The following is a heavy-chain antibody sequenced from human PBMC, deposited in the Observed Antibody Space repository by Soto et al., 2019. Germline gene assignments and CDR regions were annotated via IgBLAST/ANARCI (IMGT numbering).Heavy chain of an antibody. CDR2: MNPNSGNT. Sequence: QVQLVQSGAEVKKPGASVKVSCKASGYTFTSYDINWVRQATGQGLEWMGWMNPNSGNTGYAQKFQGRVTMTRNTSISTADMELSSLRSEDTAVYYCARGSCGYDFWSGCFSYYYGMDVWGQGTTVTVSS. V-gene: IGHV1-8*01. CDR3: ARGSCGYDFWSGCFSYYYGMDV. J-gene: IGHJ6*02. CDR1: GYTFTSYD. D-gene: IGHD3-3*01.